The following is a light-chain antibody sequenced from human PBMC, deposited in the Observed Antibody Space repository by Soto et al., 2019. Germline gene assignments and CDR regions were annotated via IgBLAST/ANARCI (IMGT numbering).Light chain of an antibody. CDR3: QQSYSTPRT. J-gene: IGKJ1*01. CDR2: AAS. Sequence: DIQMTQSPSSLSASVGDRVTITCRASQSLSIYLNWYQQKPGKAPKLLIYAASTLQSGVPSRFSGSGSGTEFTLTISSLQPEDFATYYCQQSYSTPRTFGQGTKVDIK. V-gene: IGKV1-39*01. CDR1: QSLSIY.